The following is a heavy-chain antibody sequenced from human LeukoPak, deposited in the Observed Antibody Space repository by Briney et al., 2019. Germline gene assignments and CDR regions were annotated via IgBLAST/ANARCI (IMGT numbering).Heavy chain of an antibody. Sequence: ASVKVSCKASGYTFTSYYMHWVRQAPGQGLEWMGIINPSGGSTSYAQKFQGRVTMTRDTSTSTVYMELSSLRSEDTAVYYCARRGDDSSGFAYYYYYGMDVWGQGTTVTVSS. CDR3: ARRGDDSSGFAYYYYYGMDV. CDR2: INPSGGST. V-gene: IGHV1-46*01. CDR1: GYTFTSYY. D-gene: IGHD3-22*01. J-gene: IGHJ6*02.